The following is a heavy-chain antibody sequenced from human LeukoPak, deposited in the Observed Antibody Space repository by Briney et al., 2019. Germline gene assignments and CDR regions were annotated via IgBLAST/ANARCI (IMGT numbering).Heavy chain of an antibody. V-gene: IGHV4-4*07. CDR1: GGSISSYY. CDR3: ARGTYNYGSSAYYFDY. J-gene: IGHJ4*02. Sequence: SETLSLTCTVSGGSISSYYWSWIRQPAGKGLDWIGRIYTSGSTNYNPSLKSRVTMSVDTSKNQFSLKLSSVTAADTAVYYCARGTYNYGSSAYYFDYWGQGTLVTVSS. CDR2: IYTSGST. D-gene: IGHD5-18*01.